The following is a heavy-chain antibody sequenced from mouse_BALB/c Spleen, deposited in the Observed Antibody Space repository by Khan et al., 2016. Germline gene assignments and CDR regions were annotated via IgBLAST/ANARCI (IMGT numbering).Heavy chain of an antibody. CDR3: AMYDGNYYAMDY. Sequence: QVQLQQSGAELVRPGTSVKVSCKASGYAFTNYLIEWVKQRPGQGLEWIGVINPGSGGTNYNEKLKGKATRNADKSSSNAYMQLSRLTSDDSAVYCCAMYDGNYYAMDYWVQGTAVTGSA. V-gene: IGHV1-54*01. CDR2: INPGSGGT. CDR1: GYAFTNYL. D-gene: IGHD2-3*01. J-gene: IGHJ4*01.